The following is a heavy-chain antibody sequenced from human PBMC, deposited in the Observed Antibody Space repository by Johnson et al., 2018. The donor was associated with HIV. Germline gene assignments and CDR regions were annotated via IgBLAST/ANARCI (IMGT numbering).Heavy chain of an antibody. CDR2: IYSGGST. J-gene: IGHJ3*02. CDR1: GFTFSSYG. Sequence: VQLVESGGGLVQRGGSLRLSCVASGFTFSSYGMHWVRQAPGKGLEWVSVIYSGGSTYYADSVKGRFTISRDNSKNTLYLQMNSLRAEDTAVYYCARGGWGDAFDIWGQGTMVTVSS. D-gene: IGHD3-16*01. CDR3: ARGGWGDAFDI. V-gene: IGHV3-66*01.